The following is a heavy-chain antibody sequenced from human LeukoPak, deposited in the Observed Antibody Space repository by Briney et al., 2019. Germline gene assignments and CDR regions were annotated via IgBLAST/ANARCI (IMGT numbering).Heavy chain of an antibody. D-gene: IGHD2-2*01. Sequence: ASVKVSCKVSGYTFTGYYMHWVRQAPGQGLEWMGRINPNSGGTNYAQKFQGRVTMTRDTSISTAYMELSRLRSDDTAVYYCARTRGVVPAATYLYYFDYWGQGTLVTVSS. J-gene: IGHJ4*02. CDR3: ARTRGVVPAATYLYYFDY. CDR1: GYTFTGYY. V-gene: IGHV1-2*06. CDR2: INPNSGGT.